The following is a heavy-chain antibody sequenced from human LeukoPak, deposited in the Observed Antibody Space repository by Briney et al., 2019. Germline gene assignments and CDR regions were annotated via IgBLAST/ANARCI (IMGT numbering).Heavy chain of an antibody. V-gene: IGHV3-23*01. CDR2: ISGSGGST. CDR1: GFTFSSYG. J-gene: IGHJ6*03. D-gene: IGHD6-19*01. Sequence: GGSLRLSCAATGFTFSSYGMSWVRQAPGKGLEWVSAISGSGGSTYYADSVKGRFTISRDNSKNTLYLQMNSLRAEDTAVYYCARNMRQWLVLGLKDYYYYMDVWGKGTTVTISS. CDR3: ARNMRQWLVLGLKDYYYYMDV.